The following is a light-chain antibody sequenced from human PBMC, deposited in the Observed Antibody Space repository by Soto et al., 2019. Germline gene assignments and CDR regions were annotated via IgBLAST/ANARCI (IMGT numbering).Light chain of an antibody. V-gene: IGLV2-8*01. J-gene: IGLJ2*01. Sequence: QSALTQPPSASGSPGQSVTISCTGTSSDVGGYNYVSWYQQHPGKAPKRMIYXVSKRPSXXPDRFSGSKSGNTASLTVSGLQAEDEADYYCSSYAGSNNVVFGGGTKLTVL. CDR3: SSYAGSNNVV. CDR1: SSDVGGYNY. CDR2: XVS.